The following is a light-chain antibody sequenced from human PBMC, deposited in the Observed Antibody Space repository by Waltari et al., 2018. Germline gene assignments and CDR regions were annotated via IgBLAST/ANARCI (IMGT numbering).Light chain of an antibody. CDR3: QQRADLPLT. CDR2: DTS. V-gene: IGKV3-11*01. Sequence: EFVLTQSPGTLSLSTGERHTLSCRPSQSVTRYLAWYQQKPGLAPRLLIYDTSNRATGIPARFIGSGSGTDFSLTITSLESEDFAVYYCQQRADLPLTFGGGTKVEIK. J-gene: IGKJ4*01. CDR1: QSVTRY.